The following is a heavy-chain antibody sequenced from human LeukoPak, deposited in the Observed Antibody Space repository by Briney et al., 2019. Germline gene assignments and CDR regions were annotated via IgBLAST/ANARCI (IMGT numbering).Heavy chain of an antibody. CDR3: AKQGGYSHDFDD. CDR1: GFTSSSYA. D-gene: IGHD5-18*01. J-gene: IGHJ4*02. V-gene: IGHV3-23*01. CDR2: ITGSGGRT. Sequence: PGGSLRLSCAASGFTSSSYAMSWVRQAPGKGLEWFSGITGSGGRTYYADSVKGRFTISRDNSKNTLNLQMNSLRADDTAVYYCAKQGGYSHDFDDWGQGTLVTVSS.